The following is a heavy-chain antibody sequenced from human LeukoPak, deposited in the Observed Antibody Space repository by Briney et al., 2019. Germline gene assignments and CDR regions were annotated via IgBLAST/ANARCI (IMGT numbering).Heavy chain of an antibody. J-gene: IGHJ6*02. D-gene: IGHD6-19*01. CDR2: IDPSDSYT. V-gene: IGHV5-10-1*01. CDR3: ASTSSGWDYYYYYGMDV. Sequence: AGESLQISCKGSGYSFTSYWISWVRQMPGKGLEWMGRIDPSDSYTNYSPSFQGHVTISADKSISTAYLQWSSLKASDTAMYYCASTSSGWDYYYYYGMDVWGQGTTVTVSS. CDR1: GYSFTSYW.